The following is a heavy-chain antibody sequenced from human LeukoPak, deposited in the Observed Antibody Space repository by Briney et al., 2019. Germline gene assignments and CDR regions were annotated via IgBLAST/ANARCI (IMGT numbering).Heavy chain of an antibody. CDR3: ARIDGVYSYGYDFDY. J-gene: IGHJ4*02. CDR1: GYTFTSNG. Sequence: ASVKVSCKASGYTFTSNGISWVRQAPGQGLEWMGWITTYNGNTDYAQKLQGRVSMTTDTSTSTAYMELRSLRSDDTAVYFCARIDGVYSYGYDFDYWGQGTLVTVSS. D-gene: IGHD5-18*01. V-gene: IGHV1-18*01. CDR2: ITTYNGNT.